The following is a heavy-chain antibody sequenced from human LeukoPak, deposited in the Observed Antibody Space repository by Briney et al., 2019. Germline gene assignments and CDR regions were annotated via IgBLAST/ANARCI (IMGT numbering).Heavy chain of an antibody. Sequence: PSETLSLTCAVSGGSISSSNWWSWVRQPPGKGLEWIGEIYHSGSTNYNPSLKSRVTISVDTSKNQFSLKLTSVTAADTAVYYCARVFGGPVSRRFDPWGQGTLVTVSS. V-gene: IGHV4-4*02. CDR3: ARVFGGPVSRRFDP. CDR1: GGSISSSNW. J-gene: IGHJ5*02. CDR2: IYHSGST. D-gene: IGHD4-23*01.